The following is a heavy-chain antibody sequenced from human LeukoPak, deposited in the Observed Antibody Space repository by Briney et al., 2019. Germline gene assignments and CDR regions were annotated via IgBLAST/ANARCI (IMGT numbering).Heavy chain of an antibody. CDR3: ARERARGALDI. CDR2: ISSNGGST. J-gene: IGHJ3*02. CDR1: GFTFSSYA. V-gene: IGHV3-64*01. D-gene: IGHD5-12*01. Sequence: GGSLRLSCAASGFTFSSYAMHWVRQAPGKGLEYVSAISSNGGSTYYANSVKGRFTISRDNSKNTLYLQMGSLRAEDMAVYYCARERARGALDIWGQGTMVTVSS.